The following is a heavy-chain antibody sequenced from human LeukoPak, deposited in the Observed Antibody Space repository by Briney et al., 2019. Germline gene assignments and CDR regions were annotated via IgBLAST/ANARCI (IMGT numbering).Heavy chain of an antibody. Sequence: SETLSLTCTVSGGSISSYYWSWIRQPPGKGLEWIGYIYYSGSTNYNPSLKSRVTISVETSKNEFSLNLRSVTAADTAMYFCARGRDGYNLNFYYMDVWGKGTTVTVSS. J-gene: IGHJ6*03. CDR2: IYYSGST. CDR1: GGSISSYY. CDR3: ARGRDGYNLNFYYMDV. D-gene: IGHD5-24*01. V-gene: IGHV4-59*01.